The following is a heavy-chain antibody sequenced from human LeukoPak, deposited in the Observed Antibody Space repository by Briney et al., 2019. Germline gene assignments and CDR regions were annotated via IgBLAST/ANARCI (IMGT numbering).Heavy chain of an antibody. CDR2: IVSDGTST. CDR1: GFTFSGSW. CDR3: ARAFNWSDLGN. J-gene: IGHJ4*02. Sequence: GGSLRLSCVASGFTFSGSWMHWVRHAPGKGLVWVSRIVSDGTSTNYADSVKGRFTISRDNAKNTLYLQMNSLRAEDTAVYYCARAFNWSDLGNWGQGTLVTVSS. D-gene: IGHD1-20*01. V-gene: IGHV3-74*01.